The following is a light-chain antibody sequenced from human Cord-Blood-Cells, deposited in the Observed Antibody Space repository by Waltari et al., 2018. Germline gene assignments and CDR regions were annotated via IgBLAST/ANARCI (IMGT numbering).Light chain of an antibody. V-gene: IGLV3-1*01. Sequence: SYELTPPPSVSVSPGHTASLTCSGDDLGATYACWYQQKPGQSPVLVIYQDSKRPSGIPERFSGSNSGNTATLTISGTQAMDEADYYCQAWDSSTAVFGGGTQLTVL. CDR1: DLGATY. CDR3: QAWDSSTAV. J-gene: IGLJ7*01. CDR2: QDS.